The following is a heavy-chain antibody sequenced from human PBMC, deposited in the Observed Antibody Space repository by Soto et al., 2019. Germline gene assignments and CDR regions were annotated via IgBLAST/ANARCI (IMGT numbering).Heavy chain of an antibody. CDR3: ARDSVASITGPPVLFDP. CDR2: INPNSGGT. Sequence: ASVKVSCKASGYTFTGYYMHWVRQAPGQGLEWMGWINPNSGGTNYAQKFQGWVTMTRDTSISTAYMELSRLRSDDTAVYYCARDSVASITGPPVLFDPWGQGTLVIVSS. V-gene: IGHV1-2*04. CDR1: GYTFTGYY. J-gene: IGHJ5*02. D-gene: IGHD1-20*01.